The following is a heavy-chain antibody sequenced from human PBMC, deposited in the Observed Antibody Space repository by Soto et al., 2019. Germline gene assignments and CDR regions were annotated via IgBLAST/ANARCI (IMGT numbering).Heavy chain of an antibody. V-gene: IGHV1-8*01. D-gene: IGHD3-3*01. CDR1: GYTFTSYD. J-gene: IGHJ6*02. Sequence: ASVKVSCKASGYTFTSYDINWVRQATGQGLEWMGWMNPNSGNTGYAQKFQGRVTMTRNTSISTAYMELSSLRSEDTAVYYCARVPSDHSYDFWSGYFIRGRSLYYYGMDVWGQGTTVTVSS. CDR2: MNPNSGNT. CDR3: ARVPSDHSYDFWSGYFIRGRSLYYYGMDV.